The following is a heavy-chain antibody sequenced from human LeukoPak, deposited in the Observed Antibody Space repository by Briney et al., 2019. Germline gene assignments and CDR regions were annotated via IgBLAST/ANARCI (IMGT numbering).Heavy chain of an antibody. CDR2: ISYDGSNK. CDR3: ARAKHGPDLGYYYGMDV. J-gene: IGHJ6*02. CDR1: GFTFSSYA. V-gene: IGHV3-30-3*01. Sequence: GGSLRLSCAASGFTFSSYAMHWVRQAPGKGLEGVAVISYDGSNKYYAASVKGRFTISRDNSKNTLYLQMNSLSAEDTAVYYCARAKHGPDLGYYYGMDVWGQGTTVTVSS. D-gene: IGHD6-13*01.